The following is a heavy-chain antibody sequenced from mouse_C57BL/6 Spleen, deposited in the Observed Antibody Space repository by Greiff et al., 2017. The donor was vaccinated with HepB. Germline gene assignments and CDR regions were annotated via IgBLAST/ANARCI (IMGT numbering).Heavy chain of an antibody. CDR3: ASSYYGPWYFDV. CDR1: GFTFTDYY. J-gene: IGHJ1*03. Sequence: DVMLVESGGGLVQPGGSLSLSCAASGFTFTDYYMSWVRQPPGKALEWLGFIRNKANGYTTEYSASVKGRFTISGDNSQSILYLQMNALRAEDSATYYCASSYYGPWYFDVWGTGTTVTVSS. CDR2: IRNKANGYTT. D-gene: IGHD2-10*01. V-gene: IGHV7-3*01.